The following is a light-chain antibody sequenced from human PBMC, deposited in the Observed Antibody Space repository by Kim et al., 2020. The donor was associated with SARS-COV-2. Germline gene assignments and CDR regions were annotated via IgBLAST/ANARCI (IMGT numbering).Light chain of an antibody. CDR3: QQRSSWFT. V-gene: IGKV3-11*01. CDR2: GAS. J-gene: IGKJ2*01. Sequence: SVCPGERATLSCRTSQNVGNYLAWYQHRPGQAPRLLIYGASNRATGIPARFSGSGSGTDFTLTSSSLEPEDFAVYYCQQRSSWFTFGQGTKLEI. CDR1: QNVGNY.